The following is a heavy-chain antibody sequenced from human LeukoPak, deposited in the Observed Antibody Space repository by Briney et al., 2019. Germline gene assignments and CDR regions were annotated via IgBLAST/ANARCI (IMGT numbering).Heavy chain of an antibody. Sequence: SETLSLTCTVSGGSISSSSYYWGWIRQPPGKGLEWIGSIYYSGSTYYNPSLKSRVTISVDTSKNQFSLRLSSVTAADTAVYYCARHPYGRNSYFYYWGQGTLVTVSS. CDR1: GGSISSSSYY. CDR3: ARHPYGRNSYFYY. CDR2: IYYSGST. J-gene: IGHJ4*02. D-gene: IGHD4-23*01. V-gene: IGHV4-39*01.